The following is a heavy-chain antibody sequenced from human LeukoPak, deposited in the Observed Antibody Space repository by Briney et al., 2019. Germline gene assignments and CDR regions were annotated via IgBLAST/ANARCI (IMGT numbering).Heavy chain of an antibody. Sequence: PGGSLRLYCAASGFSFSNYWMSWLRQAPGQGLEWVANIKVDGSETYYVDSVKGRFTISRDNSKNSLYLKMNYLRAEDTAVYYCARDLTNWNDATFDIWGQGTMVTVAS. J-gene: IGHJ3*02. CDR2: IKVDGSET. D-gene: IGHD1-1*01. CDR1: GFSFSNYW. CDR3: ARDLTNWNDATFDI. V-gene: IGHV3-7*01.